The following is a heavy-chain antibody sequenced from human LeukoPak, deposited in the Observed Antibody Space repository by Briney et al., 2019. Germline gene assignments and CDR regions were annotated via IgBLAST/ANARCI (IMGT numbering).Heavy chain of an antibody. CDR3: ARVLSGRGSLYDYYYYMDV. CDR2: TYSNGRT. D-gene: IGHD3-10*01. J-gene: IGHJ6*03. Sequence: GGSLRLSCAASGFTVSSNYMSWVRQAPGKGLEWVSVTYSNGRTYYADSVKGRFTISGDISKNTLYLQMNSLRAEDTAVYYCARVLSGRGSLYDYYYYMDVWGKGTTVTISS. V-gene: IGHV3-53*01. CDR1: GFTVSSNY.